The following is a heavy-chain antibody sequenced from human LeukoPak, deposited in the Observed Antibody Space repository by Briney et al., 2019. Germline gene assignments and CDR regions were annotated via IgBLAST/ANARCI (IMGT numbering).Heavy chain of an antibody. CDR1: GGFFSGYY. Sequence: SETLSLTCAVYGGFFSGYYWSWIRQPPGKGLEWIGEINHSGSTNYNPSLKSRVTISVDTSKNQFSLKLSSVTAADTAIYYCVRDANYFDYWGQGTLVTVSS. J-gene: IGHJ4*02. CDR3: VRDANYFDY. V-gene: IGHV4-34*01. CDR2: INHSGST.